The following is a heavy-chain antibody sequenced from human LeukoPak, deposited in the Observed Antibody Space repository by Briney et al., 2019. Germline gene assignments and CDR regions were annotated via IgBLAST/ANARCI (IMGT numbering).Heavy chain of an antibody. V-gene: IGHV3-7*03. D-gene: IGHD3-16*01. Sequence: GGSLRLSCVTSGFIFSNYWMNWVRQAPGKGLEWVASINHNGNVNYYVDSVKGRFTISRDNAKNSLYLQMSNLRAEDTAVYFCARGGGLDVWGQGATVTVSS. CDR2: INHNGNVN. CDR1: GFIFSNYW. CDR3: ARGGGLDV. J-gene: IGHJ6*02.